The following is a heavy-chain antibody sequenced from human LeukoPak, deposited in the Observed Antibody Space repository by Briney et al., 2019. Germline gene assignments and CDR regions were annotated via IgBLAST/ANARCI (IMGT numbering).Heavy chain of an antibody. CDR1: GFPFSIYG. V-gene: IGHV3-23*01. D-gene: IGHD2-21*02. Sequence: GGSLRLSCAGSGFPFSIYGMNWVRQAPGKGLEWVSGISPGGGPTYYADSVKGRFTISRDDSKNTLYLQMNSLRAKDTAVYYCASAYCGGDCYSFYYYMDVWGKGTTVTISS. CDR3: ASAYCGGDCYSFYYYMDV. CDR2: ISPGGGPT. J-gene: IGHJ6*03.